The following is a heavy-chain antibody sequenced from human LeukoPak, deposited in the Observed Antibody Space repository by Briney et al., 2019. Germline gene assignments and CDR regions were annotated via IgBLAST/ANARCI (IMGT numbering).Heavy chain of an antibody. D-gene: IGHD3-3*01. CDR3: AKDYDFWSGYRFDY. V-gene: IGHV3-74*01. Sequence: GGSLRLSCAASGFTFSSYWMHWVRQAPGKGLVWVSRINSDGSSTSYADSVKGRFTISRDNAKNTLYLQMNSLRAEDTAVYYCAKDYDFWSGYRFDYWGQGTLVTVSS. CDR2: INSDGSST. CDR1: GFTFSSYW. J-gene: IGHJ4*02.